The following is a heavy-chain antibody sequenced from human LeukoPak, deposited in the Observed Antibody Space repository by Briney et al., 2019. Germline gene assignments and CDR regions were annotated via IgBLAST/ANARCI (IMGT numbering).Heavy chain of an antibody. CDR2: IYYSGST. CDR1: GGSISSSSYY. D-gene: IGHD4-23*01. J-gene: IGHJ5*02. CDR3: AARWRWFDP. V-gene: IGHV4-39*01. Sequence: TSETLSLTCTVSGGSISSSSYYWGWIRQPPGKGLEWIGSIYYSGSTYYNPSLKSRVTISVDTSKNQFSLKLSSVTAADTAVYYCAARWRWFDPWGQGTLVTVSS.